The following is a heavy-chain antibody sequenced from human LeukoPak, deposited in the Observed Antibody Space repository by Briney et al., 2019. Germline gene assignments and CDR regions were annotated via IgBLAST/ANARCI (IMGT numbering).Heavy chain of an antibody. Sequence: PLETLSLTCTVSGGSISSYYWSWIRQPPGKGLEWIGYIYYSGSTNYNPSLKSRVTISVDTSKNQFSLKLSSVTAADTAVYYCARWYYAYLDYWGQGTLVTVSS. CDR3: ARWYYAYLDY. J-gene: IGHJ4*02. D-gene: IGHD3-3*01. CDR1: GGSISSYY. V-gene: IGHV4-59*08. CDR2: IYYSGST.